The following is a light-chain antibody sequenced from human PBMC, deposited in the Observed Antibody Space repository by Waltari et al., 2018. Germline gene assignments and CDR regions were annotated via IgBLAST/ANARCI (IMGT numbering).Light chain of an antibody. Sequence: DIQMTQSPSSLSASVGDRVTLTCRASRDISNFLGWFQQKPGKAPKSLIYGASRLQSGVPSKFSGSGTETEFTLTITSLQPKDFATYYGEQYHSDPPTLGPGTKVDVE. CDR1: RDISNF. J-gene: IGKJ3*01. CDR2: GAS. V-gene: IGKV1-16*02. CDR3: EQYHSDPPT.